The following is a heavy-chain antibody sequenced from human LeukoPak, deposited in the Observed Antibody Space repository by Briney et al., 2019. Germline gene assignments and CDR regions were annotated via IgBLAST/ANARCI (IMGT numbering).Heavy chain of an antibody. CDR2: ISGDGGST. Sequence: GGSLRLSCAASGFTFDDYAMHWVRQAPGKGLEWVSLISGDGGSTYYADSVKGRFTISRDNSKNSLYLQMNSLRTEDTALYHCAKVLGYYDSSGYYQEGGFDYWGQGTLVTVSS. J-gene: IGHJ4*02. CDR1: GFTFDDYA. V-gene: IGHV3-43*02. CDR3: AKVLGYYDSSGYYQEGGFDY. D-gene: IGHD3-22*01.